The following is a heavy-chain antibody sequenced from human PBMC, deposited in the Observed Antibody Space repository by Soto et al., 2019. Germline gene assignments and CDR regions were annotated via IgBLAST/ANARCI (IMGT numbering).Heavy chain of an antibody. Sequence: SETLSLTCTVSGGSISSFYWSWIRQPPGKGLEWIGYIYYSGSNTYNTSLKSRVTIPVDTSKNQFSRKLSSVTAAVTTVYYCARVTEWLRSYNWFDPWGQGTLVTVSS. J-gene: IGHJ5*02. CDR3: ARVTEWLRSYNWFDP. V-gene: IGHV4-59*01. D-gene: IGHD5-12*01. CDR2: IYYSGSN. CDR1: GGSISSFY.